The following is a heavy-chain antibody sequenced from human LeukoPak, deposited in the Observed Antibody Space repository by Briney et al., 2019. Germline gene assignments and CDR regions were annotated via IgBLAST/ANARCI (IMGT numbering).Heavy chain of an antibody. CDR1: GFTFSSYG. Sequence: GGSLRLSCAASGFTFSSYGMHWVRQAPGKGLEWVAFIRYDGSNKYYADSVKGRFTISRDNSKNTLYLQMNSLRAEDTAVYYCAKEVAPADIVPNWGQGTLVTVSS. J-gene: IGHJ4*02. D-gene: IGHD2-8*01. V-gene: IGHV3-30*02. CDR2: IRYDGSNK. CDR3: AKEVAPADIVPN.